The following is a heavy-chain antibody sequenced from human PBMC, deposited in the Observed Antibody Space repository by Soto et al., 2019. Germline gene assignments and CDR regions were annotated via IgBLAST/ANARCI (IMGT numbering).Heavy chain of an antibody. D-gene: IGHD3-10*01. CDR3: ARALYGSGVLDV. V-gene: IGHV4-61*05. CDR2: IYYSGNT. Sequence: SETLSLTCTVSGDSISVSGDSNNNHYWSWVRQPPGKGLEWIGSIYYSGNTKYNPSLKSRVTISVDTSKNQFSLKLSSVTAADTAVYYCARALYGSGVLDVWGQGTTVTVSS. J-gene: IGHJ6*02. CDR1: GDSISVSGDSNNNHY.